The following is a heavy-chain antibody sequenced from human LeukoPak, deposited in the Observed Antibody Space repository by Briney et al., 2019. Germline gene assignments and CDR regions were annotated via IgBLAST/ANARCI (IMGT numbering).Heavy chain of an antibody. CDR3: ARAGGTGFWSGPDNYGLDV. V-gene: IGHV3-11*01. Sequence: GGSLRLSCAASGFSFSDYFMTWIRQAPGKGPEWVSHISGRSGVISYADSVKGRFTISRDNAKNSVYLQMNGLRAGDTGVYYCARAGGTGFWSGPDNYGLDVWGQGTTVTVFS. CDR2: ISGRSGVI. D-gene: IGHD3-3*01. J-gene: IGHJ6*02. CDR1: GFSFSDYF.